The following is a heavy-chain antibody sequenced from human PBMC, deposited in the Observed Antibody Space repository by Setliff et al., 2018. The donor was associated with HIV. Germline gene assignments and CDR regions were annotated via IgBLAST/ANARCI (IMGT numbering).Heavy chain of an antibody. Sequence: PEETLSLTCAVYGGSFSGYSWTWIRQAPGKGLEWIGEINHSGSISYNPSLKSRVTMSVDTSKNQFSLKLSSVTAADTAVYHCARQNIAAYWFDPWGQGTLVTVSS. D-gene: IGHD6-13*01. J-gene: IGHJ5*02. CDR3: ARQNIAAYWFDP. CDR2: INHSGSI. V-gene: IGHV4-34*10. CDR1: GGSFSGYS.